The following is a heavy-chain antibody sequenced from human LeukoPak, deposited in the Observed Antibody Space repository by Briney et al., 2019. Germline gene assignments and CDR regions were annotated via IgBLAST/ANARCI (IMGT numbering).Heavy chain of an antibody. V-gene: IGHV3-43*02. Sequence: GGSLRLSCAASGFTFDDYAMHWVRQAPGKGLEWVSLISGSGNRTYYEDSVKGRFTISRDNSKNSLYLQMNSLRTEDTARYYCAKAPYSSSWYCAFDIWGQGTMVTVSS. CDR1: GFTFDDYA. D-gene: IGHD6-13*01. CDR2: ISGSGNRT. J-gene: IGHJ3*02. CDR3: AKAPYSSSWYCAFDI.